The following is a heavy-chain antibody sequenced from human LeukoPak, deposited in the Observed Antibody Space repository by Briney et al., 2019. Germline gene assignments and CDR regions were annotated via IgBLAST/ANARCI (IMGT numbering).Heavy chain of an antibody. CDR1: GFTFSTYE. D-gene: IGHD1-26*01. CDR3: ARGGVY. CDR2: ISSSGNTI. Sequence: GGSLRLSCAASGFTFSTYEMNWVRQAPGKGLEWLSYISSSGNTIFYADSVKGRFTISRDNAKNSLYLQMNSLRAEDTALYYCARGGVYWGQGTLVTVSS. J-gene: IGHJ4*02. V-gene: IGHV3-48*03.